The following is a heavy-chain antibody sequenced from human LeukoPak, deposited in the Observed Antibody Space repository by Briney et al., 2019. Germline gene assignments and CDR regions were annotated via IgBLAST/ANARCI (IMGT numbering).Heavy chain of an antibody. CDR2: IIPIFGTA. D-gene: IGHD3-22*01. CDR1: GGTFSSYA. CDR3: ARSGAYYYDSSGYYHQ. Sequence: ASVKVSCKASGGTFSSYAISWVRQAPGQGLEWMGGIIPIFGTANYAQKFQGRVTITADESTSTAYMELSSLRSEDTAVYYCARSGAYYYDSSGYYHQWGQGALVTVSS. V-gene: IGHV1-69*13. J-gene: IGHJ4*02.